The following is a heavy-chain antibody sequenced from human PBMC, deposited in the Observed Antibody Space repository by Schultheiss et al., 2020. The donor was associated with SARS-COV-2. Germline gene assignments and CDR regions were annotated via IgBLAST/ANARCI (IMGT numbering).Heavy chain of an antibody. CDR1: GFTFSNYG. D-gene: IGHD4-11*01. J-gene: IGHJ5*02. CDR3: ARVVNDYSNYHLGP. V-gene: IGHV3-30*03. Sequence: GGSLRLSCAASGFTFSNYGMHWVRQAPGRGLQWVAVLSHDGRIRYYADSVKGRFTISRDNSKNTLYLQMNSLRAEDTAVYYCARVVNDYSNYHLGPWGQGTLVTVSS. CDR2: LSHDGRIR.